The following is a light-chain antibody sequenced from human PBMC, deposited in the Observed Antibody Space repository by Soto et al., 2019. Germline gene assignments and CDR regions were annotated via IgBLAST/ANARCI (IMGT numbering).Light chain of an antibody. CDR1: KSVSSN. CDR3: QQYNNWPPWT. J-gene: IGKJ1*01. Sequence: EIVMTQSPATLSVSPGERATLSCRASKSVSSNLAWYQQKPGQAPRLLIYGASTKATGIPARFSGSGSGTEFTLTSSSLQFEDFAVYYCQQYNNWPPWTFGQGTKVEIK. V-gene: IGKV3-15*01. CDR2: GAS.